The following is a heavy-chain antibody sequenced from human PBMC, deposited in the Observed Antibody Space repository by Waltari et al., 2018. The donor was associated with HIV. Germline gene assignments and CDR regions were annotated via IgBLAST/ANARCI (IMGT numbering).Heavy chain of an antibody. CDR2: IYSNDDK. Sequence: QITLKESGPTLVKPTQTLTLTCSFSGFSLSSNGVGVGWIRQPPGKALEWLALIYSNDDKGYSPSLQSRLTITKDTSKNQVVLTMTNLHPVDTATYYCAQGDLRRLGQQVVLDSWGQGTLVTVSS. CDR1: GFSLSSNGVG. V-gene: IGHV2-5*01. CDR3: AQGDLRRLGQQVVLDS. J-gene: IGHJ4*02. D-gene: IGHD6-13*01.